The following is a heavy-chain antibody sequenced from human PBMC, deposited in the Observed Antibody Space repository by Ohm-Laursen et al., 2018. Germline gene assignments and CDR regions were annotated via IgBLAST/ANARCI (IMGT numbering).Heavy chain of an antibody. J-gene: IGHJ6*02. Sequence: SHTLSCAASGFTFSSYVMHWVRQAPGRGLERVSGMSDNGGDTFYADFVKGRFTISRDNSKNTLYLTMNSLRAEDTAVFYWAKRATVGMDVWGQGTPVTISS. CDR3: AKRATVGMDV. D-gene: IGHD4-17*01. V-gene: IGHV3-23*01. CDR1: GFTFSSYV. CDR2: MSDNGGDT.